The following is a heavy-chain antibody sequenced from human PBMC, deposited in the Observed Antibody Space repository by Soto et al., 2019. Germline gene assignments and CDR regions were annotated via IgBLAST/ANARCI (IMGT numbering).Heavy chain of an antibody. Sequence: EVQLLESGGGLVQPGGSLRLSCAASGFTFSSYAMSWVRQAPGQGLEWVSAISGSGGSTYYADSVKGRFTISRDNSKNTLYLQMNSLRAEDTAVYDCAKGDGYSYGQIDYCGQGTLVTVSS. CDR1: GFTFSSYA. D-gene: IGHD5-18*01. J-gene: IGHJ4*02. CDR3: AKGDGYSYGQIDY. V-gene: IGHV3-23*01. CDR2: ISGSGGST.